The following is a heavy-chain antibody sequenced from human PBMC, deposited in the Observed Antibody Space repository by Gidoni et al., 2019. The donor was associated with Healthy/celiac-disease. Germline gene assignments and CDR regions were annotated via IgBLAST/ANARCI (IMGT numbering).Heavy chain of an antibody. CDR3: ASSFNTYYDFWSGYSDGMDV. J-gene: IGHJ6*02. V-gene: IGHV1-3*01. D-gene: IGHD3-3*01. Sequence: QVQLVQSGAEVKKPGASVKVSCKASGYTFTSYAMHWVRQAPGQRLEWMGWINAGNGNTKYSQKFQSRVTITRDTSASTAYMELSSLRSEDTAVYYCASSFNTYYDFWSGYSDGMDVWGQGTTVTVSS. CDR2: INAGNGNT. CDR1: GYTFTSYA.